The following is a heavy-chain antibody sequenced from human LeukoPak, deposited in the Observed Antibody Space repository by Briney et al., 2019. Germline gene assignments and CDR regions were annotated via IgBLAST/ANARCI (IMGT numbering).Heavy chain of an antibody. J-gene: IGHJ5*02. Sequence: GGSLRLSCAASGFTFSSYSMNWVRQAPGKGLEWVSCISSSSSYIYYADSVKGRFTISRDNAKNSLYLQMNSLRAEDTAVYYCARHRPYYDSSGNWFDPLGQGTLVTVSS. CDR2: ISSSSSYI. V-gene: IGHV3-21*01. CDR3: ARHRPYYDSSGNWFDP. CDR1: GFTFSSYS. D-gene: IGHD3-22*01.